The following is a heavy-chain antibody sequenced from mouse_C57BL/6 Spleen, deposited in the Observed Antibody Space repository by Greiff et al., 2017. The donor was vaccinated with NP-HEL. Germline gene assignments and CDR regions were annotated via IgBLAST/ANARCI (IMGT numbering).Heavy chain of an antibody. D-gene: IGHD5-5*01. CDR1: GYTFTSYW. V-gene: IGHV1-59*01. J-gene: IGHJ3*01. CDR3: ASRRYTDYLAWFAY. Sequence: QVQLQQPGAELVRPGTSVKLSCKASGYTFTSYWMHWVKQRPGQGLEWIGVIDPSDSYTNYNQKFKGKATLTVDTSSSTAYMQLSSLTSEDSAVYYCASRRYTDYLAWFAYWGQGTLVTVAA. CDR2: IDPSDSYT.